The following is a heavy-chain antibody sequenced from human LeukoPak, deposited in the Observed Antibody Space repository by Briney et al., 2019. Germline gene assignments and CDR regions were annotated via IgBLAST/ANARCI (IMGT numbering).Heavy chain of an antibody. CDR3: VADFDY. CDR1: GFTFSTYT. D-gene: IGHD6-19*01. Sequence: GGSLRLSCAASGFTFSTYTMHWVRQAPGKGLEWVVLISYDGNNKYYADSVKDRFTLSRDNSQNTLYLQMNSLRAEDTAIYYCVADFDYWGQGTLATVSS. CDR2: ISYDGNNK. V-gene: IGHV3-30-3*01. J-gene: IGHJ4*02.